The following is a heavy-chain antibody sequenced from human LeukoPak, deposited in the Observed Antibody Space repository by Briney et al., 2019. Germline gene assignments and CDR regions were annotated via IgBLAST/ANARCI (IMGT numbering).Heavy chain of an antibody. CDR1: GVSINGNY. CDR3: ARVFRGVVTSNWFDP. Sequence: PSETLSLTCTVSGVSINGNYWTWIRQLPGKGLEWIGFVSDTGDTDYNPSLKSRLTISADTSKRQLSLSLSSVTAADTALYYCARVFRGVVTSNWFDPWGQGTLVTVSS. V-gene: IGHV4-59*01. J-gene: IGHJ5*02. D-gene: IGHD3-3*01. CDR2: VSDTGDT.